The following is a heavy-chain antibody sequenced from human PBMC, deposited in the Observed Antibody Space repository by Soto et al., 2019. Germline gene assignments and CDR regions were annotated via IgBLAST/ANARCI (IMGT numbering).Heavy chain of an antibody. J-gene: IGHJ4*02. D-gene: IGHD5-18*01. Sequence: PGGSLSLSCAAYAFTFSSYSMTWVRQPPGKGLEWVSYISSSSSTIYYVDSLKGRFTISRDNAKNSLYLQMNSLRVEDTAVYYCATLAGYGYGYPFDYWGQGTLVTVSS. CDR2: ISSSSSTI. V-gene: IGHV3-48*01. CDR1: AFTFSSYS. CDR3: ATLAGYGYGYPFDY.